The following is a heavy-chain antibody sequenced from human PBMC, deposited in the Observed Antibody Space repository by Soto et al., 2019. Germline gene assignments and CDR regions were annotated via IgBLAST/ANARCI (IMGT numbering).Heavy chain of an antibody. Sequence: EVQLVESGGGLVQPGGSLRLSCAISGITFSDHDIDWVRQAAGKGLEWLGRSRTRAANYATDYAASVKGRFTFSRHDSKTSLSLQMRSLKTGVTAMYYWVLWVRVFINYWGQGNLVTVSS. D-gene: IGHD3-10*01. V-gene: IGHV3-72*01. CDR1: GITFSDHD. J-gene: IGHJ4*02. CDR2: SRTRAANYAT. CDR3: VLWVRVFINY.